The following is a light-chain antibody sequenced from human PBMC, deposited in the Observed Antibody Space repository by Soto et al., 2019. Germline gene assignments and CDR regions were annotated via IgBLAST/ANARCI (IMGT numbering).Light chain of an antibody. V-gene: IGKV1-5*03. CDR1: QSITGW. Sequence: DIQMTQSPPTLSASVGDRVTISCRASQSITGWLAWFQQKPGKAPKLLISKASKLESRVPSRFSGSGSGTDFTLTISGLQPDDFATYYCQQYNPYSPWTFGQGTKVDNK. CDR3: QQYNPYSPWT. J-gene: IGKJ1*01. CDR2: KAS.